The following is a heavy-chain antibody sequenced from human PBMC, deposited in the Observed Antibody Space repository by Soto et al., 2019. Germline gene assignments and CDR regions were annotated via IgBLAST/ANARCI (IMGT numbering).Heavy chain of an antibody. D-gene: IGHD3-3*01. CDR1: GFTFSSYA. CDR3: ARDTSYYDFWSGYYSH. V-gene: IGHV3-30-3*01. CDR2: ISYDGSNK. J-gene: IGHJ4*02. Sequence: GGSLRLSCAASGFTFSSYAMHWVRQAPGKGLEWVAVISYDGSNKYYADSVKGRFTISRDNSKNTLYLQMNSLRAEDTAVYYCARDTSYYDFWSGYYSHWGQGTLVTVSS.